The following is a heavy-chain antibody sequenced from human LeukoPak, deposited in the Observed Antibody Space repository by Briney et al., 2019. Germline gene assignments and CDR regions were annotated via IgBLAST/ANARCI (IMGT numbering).Heavy chain of an antibody. Sequence: GGSLRLSCAASGFTFSNYDMAWVRQAPGKGLERVSIISGGVGNTYYADSVKGRFSISTDNSKNTLYLQMNSLRDEDTAVLYYVKMGGLATAGTLKCDYWGQGTLVTVSS. D-gene: IGHD6-13*01. CDR2: ISGGVGNT. CDR1: GFTFSNYD. J-gene: IGHJ4*02. CDR3: VKMGGLATAGTLKCDY. V-gene: IGHV3-23*01.